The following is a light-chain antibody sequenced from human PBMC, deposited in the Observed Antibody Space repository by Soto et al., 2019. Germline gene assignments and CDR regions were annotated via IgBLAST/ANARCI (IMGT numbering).Light chain of an antibody. Sequence: EIVLTHSPGTLSLSPGERATLSCRASQSVSSSYLAWYQQKPGQAARLLIYGASSRATGIPDRFSGSGSGTDFTLTISRLEPEDFAVYYCQQYGSSPPFTFGPGTKVDIK. CDR2: GAS. CDR3: QQYGSSPPFT. J-gene: IGKJ3*01. V-gene: IGKV3-20*01. CDR1: QSVSSSY.